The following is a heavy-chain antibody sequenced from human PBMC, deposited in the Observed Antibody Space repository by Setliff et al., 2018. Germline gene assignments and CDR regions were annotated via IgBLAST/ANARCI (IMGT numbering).Heavy chain of an antibody. D-gene: IGHD6-13*01. Sequence: ASVKVSCKASGYTFPSYYMHWVRQAPGQGLEWMGIINPSGGSTSYAQKFQGRVTMTRDTYTSTVYMELSSLRSEDTAVYYCARRSSSGNGFDYWGQGTQVTVSS. CDR2: INPSGGST. J-gene: IGHJ4*02. V-gene: IGHV1-46*01. CDR3: ARRSSSGNGFDY. CDR1: GYTFPSYY.